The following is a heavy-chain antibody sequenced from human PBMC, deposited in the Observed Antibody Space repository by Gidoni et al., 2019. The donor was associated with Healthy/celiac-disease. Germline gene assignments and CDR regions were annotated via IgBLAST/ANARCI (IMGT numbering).Heavy chain of an antibody. J-gene: IGHJ4*02. CDR3: ARARGDPRYFDY. V-gene: IGHV3-7*03. CDR2: RKQDGREK. Sequence: EVQLWESGGGLVQPGGSLRLSCAASGFTLSSNWMTWVRQAPGQGREWVANRKQDGREKYYVDSVKGRFTISRDNAKNSLYLQMNSLRAEDTAVYYCARARGDPRYFDYWGQGTLVTVSS. CDR1: GFTLSSNW.